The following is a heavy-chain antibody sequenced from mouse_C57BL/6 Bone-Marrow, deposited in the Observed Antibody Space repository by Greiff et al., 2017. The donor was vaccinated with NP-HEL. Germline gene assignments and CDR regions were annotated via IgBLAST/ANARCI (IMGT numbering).Heavy chain of an antibody. J-gene: IGHJ1*03. CDR2: SRNKANDYTT. CDR1: GFTFSDFY. CDR3: ARDAPYSNYGRWYFDV. D-gene: IGHD2-5*01. V-gene: IGHV7-1*01. Sequence: EVKLLESGGGLVQSGRSLRLSCATSGFTFSDFYMEWVRQAPGKGLEWIAASRNKANDYTTEYSASVKGRFIVFRDTSQSILYLQMNALRAEDTAIYYCARDAPYSNYGRWYFDVWGTGTTVTVSS.